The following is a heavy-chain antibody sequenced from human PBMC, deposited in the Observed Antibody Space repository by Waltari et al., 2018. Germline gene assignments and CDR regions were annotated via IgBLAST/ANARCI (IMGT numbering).Heavy chain of an antibody. CDR2: LRNTGGT. CDR3: ARLPTKYYDSIGWGFFDQ. D-gene: IGHD3-22*01. Sequence: HVQLQESGPGLVKPSETLSLTCTVPGDFLGDGHWPWIRQAPGKGLEWIAYLRNTGGTKCTPSLESRVTVSAITSRRQFSLRLTSVTAADTAVYYCARLPTKYYDSIGWGFFDQWGPGILVTVSS. V-gene: IGHV4-59*08. CDR1: GDFLGDGH. J-gene: IGHJ4*02.